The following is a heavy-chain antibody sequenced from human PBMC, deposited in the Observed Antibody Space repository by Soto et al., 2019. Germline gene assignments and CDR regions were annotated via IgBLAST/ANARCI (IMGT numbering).Heavy chain of an antibody. Sequence: EVQLVQSGAEVKKPGESLTISCKTSGYSFNTYWISWVRQVPGKGLEWMGRIDPGDSNTNYSPSFQGHVTLSVDKPIGTASPQWSSLKASDTATYYCGRQGGYYYYGMDVWGQGTAVTVSS. CDR3: GRQGGYYYYGMDV. D-gene: IGHD2-15*01. CDR1: GYSFNTYW. CDR2: IDPGDSNT. V-gene: IGHV5-10-1*03. J-gene: IGHJ6*02.